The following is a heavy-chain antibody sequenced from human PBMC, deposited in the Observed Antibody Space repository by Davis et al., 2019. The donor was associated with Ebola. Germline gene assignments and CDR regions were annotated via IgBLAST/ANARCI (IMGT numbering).Heavy chain of an antibody. D-gene: IGHD2-15*01. V-gene: IGHV1-46*01. J-gene: IGHJ6*04. Sequence: AASVKVSCKASGYTFTGYYMHWVRQAPGQGLEWMGIINPSGGSTSYAQKFQGRVTMTRDTSTSTVYMELSSLRSEDTAVYYWAREVVVVVAATPSSYYYYGMDVWGKETTVTVSS. CDR3: AREVVVVVAATPSSYYYYGMDV. CDR1: GYTFTGYY. CDR2: INPSGGST.